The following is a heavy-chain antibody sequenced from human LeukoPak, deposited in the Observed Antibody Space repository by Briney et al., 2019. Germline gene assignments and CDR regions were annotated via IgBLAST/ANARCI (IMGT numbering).Heavy chain of an antibody. CDR1: GGSFSGYY. D-gene: IGHD1-26*01. V-gene: IGHV4-34*01. CDR2: INHSGST. Sequence: SETLSLTCAVYGGSFSGYYWSWIRQPPGKGLEWIGEINHSGSTNYNPSLKSRVTISVDTSKNQFSLKLSSVTAADTAVYYCARALGGSYSRYSYGMDVWGQGTTVTVSS. CDR3: ARALGGSYSRYSYGMDV. J-gene: IGHJ6*02.